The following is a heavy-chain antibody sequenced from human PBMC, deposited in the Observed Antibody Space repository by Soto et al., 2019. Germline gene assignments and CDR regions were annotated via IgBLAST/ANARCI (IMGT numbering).Heavy chain of an antibody. J-gene: IGHJ3*02. CDR1: GGSISSGGYY. V-gene: IGHV4-31*03. D-gene: IGHD3-22*01. CDR3: ARGYYGSNGNAFDI. CDR2: IYNSGST. Sequence: SETLSLTCTVSGGSISSGGYYWSWIRQHPGKGLEWIGYIYNSGSTYYNPSLKSRVTISVDTSKNQFSLKLSSVTAADTSVYYCARGYYGSNGNAFDIWGQGTMVTVSS.